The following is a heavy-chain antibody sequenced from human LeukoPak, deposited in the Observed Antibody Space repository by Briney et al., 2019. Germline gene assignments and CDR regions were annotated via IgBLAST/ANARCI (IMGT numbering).Heavy chain of an antibody. Sequence: GALRLSCGGSGLTFSWFGLDRVRPAPGEGLGGVGVISYDGSNKYYADSVKGRFTISRDNSKNTLYLQMNSLRAEDTAVYYCARDNSVRDEAWWFNPWGQGTLVTVSS. CDR2: ISYDGSNK. J-gene: IGHJ5*02. CDR1: GLTFSWFG. V-gene: IGHV3-30*03. D-gene: IGHD5-24*01. CDR3: ARDNSVRDEAWWFNP.